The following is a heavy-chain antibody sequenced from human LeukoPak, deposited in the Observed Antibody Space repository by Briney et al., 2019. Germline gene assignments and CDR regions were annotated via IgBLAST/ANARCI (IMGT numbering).Heavy chain of an antibody. CDR3: ARARITMIRPYNWFDP. V-gene: IGHV1-46*01. D-gene: IGHD3-22*01. J-gene: IGHJ5*02. CDR2: INPSGGST. CDR1: GYTFTGYY. Sequence: ASVKVSCKASGYTFTGYYMHWVRQAPGQGLEWMGIINPSGGSTSYAQKFQGRVTMTRDTSTSTVYMELSSLRSEDTAVYYCARARITMIRPYNWFDPWGQGTLVTVSS.